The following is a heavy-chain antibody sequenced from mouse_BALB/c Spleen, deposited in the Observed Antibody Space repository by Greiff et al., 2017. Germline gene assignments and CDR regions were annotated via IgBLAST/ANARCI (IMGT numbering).Heavy chain of an antibody. Sequence: VKLQESGAELVRPGSSVKISCKASGYAFSSYWMNWVKQRPGQGLEWIGQIYPGDGDTNYNGKFKGKATLTADKSSSTAYMQLSSLTSEDSAVYFCAREGILRYLDYWGQGTTLTVSS. CDR2: IYPGDGDT. CDR3: AREGILRYLDY. CDR1: GYAFSSYW. J-gene: IGHJ2*01. D-gene: IGHD1-1*01. V-gene: IGHV1-80*01.